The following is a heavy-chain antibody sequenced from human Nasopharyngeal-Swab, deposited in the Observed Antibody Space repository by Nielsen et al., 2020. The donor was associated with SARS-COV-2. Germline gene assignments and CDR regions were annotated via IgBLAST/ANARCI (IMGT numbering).Heavy chain of an antibody. V-gene: IGHV1-69*13. CDR1: GGTFSSYA. CDR2: IIPIFGTA. Sequence: SVKVSCKASGGTFSSYAISWVRQAPGQGLEWMGGIIPIFGTADYVQKFQDRVTITADESTSTAYMELSSLRSEDTAVYYCARSGYSNSDIDYWGQGTLVTVSS. J-gene: IGHJ4*02. D-gene: IGHD6-6*01. CDR3: ARSGYSNSDIDY.